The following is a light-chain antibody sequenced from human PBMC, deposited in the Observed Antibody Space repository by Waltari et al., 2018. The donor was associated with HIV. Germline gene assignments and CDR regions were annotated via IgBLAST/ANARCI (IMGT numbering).Light chain of an antibody. Sequence: QSVLTQPPSVSGAPGQRVTISCTGSNSNNGPAYDVHWFQQLPGTAPKLVNYGNNNRPSGVPDRFSGSKSGTSASLAISGLQAEDEADYYCQSYDSSLSGSVFGGGTKLTVL. V-gene: IGLV1-40*01. CDR2: GNN. J-gene: IGLJ2*01. CDR3: QSYDSSLSGSV. CDR1: NSNNGPAYD.